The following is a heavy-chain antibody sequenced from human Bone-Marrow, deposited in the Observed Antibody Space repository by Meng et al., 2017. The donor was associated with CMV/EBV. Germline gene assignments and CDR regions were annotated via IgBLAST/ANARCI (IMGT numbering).Heavy chain of an antibody. V-gene: IGHV3-21*01. CDR1: GFTLSSYN. J-gene: IGHJ2*01. CDR3: ARVAGGSRLYWYFDL. D-gene: IGHD2-15*01. Sequence: GESLKISFAASGFTLSSYNMNWVRQAPGKGLEWVSSISSSSRYIYYADSVKGRFTISRDNAKNSLSLEMNNLRDEDTAVYYCARVAGGSRLYWYFDLWGRGTLVTVSS. CDR2: ISSSSRYI.